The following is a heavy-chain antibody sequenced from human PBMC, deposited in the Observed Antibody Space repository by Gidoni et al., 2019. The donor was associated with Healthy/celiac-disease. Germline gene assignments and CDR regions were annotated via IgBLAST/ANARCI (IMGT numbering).Heavy chain of an antibody. J-gene: IGHJ6*02. Sequence: HRVGQAPGKGVEWVAVISYDGSSKNYADAEKGLFTIARDNSNKTQYQKMNSLRAEDTAVYDRAKDFSRQDDIPEAGGGMDVWGQGTTVTVSS. CDR3: AKDFSRQDDIPEAGGGMDV. D-gene: IGHD3-9*01. V-gene: IGHV3-30*18. CDR2: ISYDGSSK.